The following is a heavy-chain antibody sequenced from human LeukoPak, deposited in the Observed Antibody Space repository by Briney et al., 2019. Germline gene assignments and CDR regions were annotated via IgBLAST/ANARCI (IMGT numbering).Heavy chain of an antibody. V-gene: IGHV1-69*13. CDR1: GGAFSSYA. D-gene: IGHD1-20*01. CDR3: ARAIGDNWNDGLDAFDI. Sequence: ASVKVSCKASGGAFSSYAISWVRQAPGQGLEWMGGIIPIFGTANYAQKFQGRVTITADESTSTAYMELSSLRSEDTAVYYCARAIGDNWNDGLDAFDIWGQGTMVTVSS. CDR2: IIPIFGTA. J-gene: IGHJ3*02.